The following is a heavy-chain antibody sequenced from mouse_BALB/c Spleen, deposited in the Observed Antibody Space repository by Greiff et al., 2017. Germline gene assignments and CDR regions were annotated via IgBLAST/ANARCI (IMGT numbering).Heavy chain of an antibody. CDR3: ARARYYDRDYAMDY. D-gene: IGHD1-1*01. CDR2: ISSGSSTI. J-gene: IGHJ4*01. CDR1: GFTFSSFG. Sequence: EVQGVESGGGLVQPGGSRKLSCAASGFTFSSFGMHWVRQAPEKGLEWVAYISSGSSTIYYADTVKGRFTISRDNPKNTLFLQMTSLRSEDTAMYYCARARYYDRDYAMDYWGQGTSVTVSS. V-gene: IGHV5-17*02.